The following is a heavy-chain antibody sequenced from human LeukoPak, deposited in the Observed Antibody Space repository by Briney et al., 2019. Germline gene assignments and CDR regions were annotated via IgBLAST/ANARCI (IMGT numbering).Heavy chain of an antibody. CDR2: ISFSGGTT. CDR3: AKNLGSGWYFPFDY. D-gene: IGHD6-19*01. CDR1: GFTFSSYA. J-gene: IGHJ4*02. V-gene: IGHV3-23*01. Sequence: GGSLRLSCAASGFTFSSYAMSWVRQAPGKGLEWVSGISFSGGTTYYADSVKGRFTISRDNSKNTLYLQMNSLRAEDTAFYYCAKNLGSGWYFPFDYWGQGTLVTVSS.